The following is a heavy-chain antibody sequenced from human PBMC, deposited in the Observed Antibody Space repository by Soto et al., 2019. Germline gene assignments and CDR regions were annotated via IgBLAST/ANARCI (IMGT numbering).Heavy chain of an antibody. D-gene: IGHD4-4*01. V-gene: IGHV3-48*03. CDR1: GFAFSSYG. CDR2: ISDSGSSI. J-gene: IGHJ4*02. Sequence: EVRLVESGGGLVSPGGSLRLSCAASGFAFSSYGLNWVRQAPGRGLEWISYISDSGSSIYYVDTVKGRFTASRDNAKNSVYLQMNSLRAKDTAVYYCARDLGPDYSRGYWGQGTLVTVSS. CDR3: ARDLGPDYSRGY.